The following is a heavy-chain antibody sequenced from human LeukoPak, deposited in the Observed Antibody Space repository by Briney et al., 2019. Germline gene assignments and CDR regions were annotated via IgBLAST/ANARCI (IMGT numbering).Heavy chain of an antibody. CDR2: MSGSAGST. V-gene: IGHV3-23*01. CDR1: GFTLSSYG. CDR3: ARAYSSSSPDY. J-gene: IGHJ4*02. Sequence: PGGSLRLSCAASGFTLSSYGMSWVRQAPGKGLEWVSGMSGSAGSTYYADSVKGRFTISRDISKNTLYLQMNSLRAEDTAVYYCARAYSSSSPDYWGQGTLVTVSS. D-gene: IGHD6-6*01.